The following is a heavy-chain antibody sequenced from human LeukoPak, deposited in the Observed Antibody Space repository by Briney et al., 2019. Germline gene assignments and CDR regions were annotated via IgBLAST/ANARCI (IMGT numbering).Heavy chain of an antibody. D-gene: IGHD4-23*01. V-gene: IGHV3-48*03. CDR2: ITSSGSTI. Sequence: GGSLRLSCAASRFTFSIYEMNWVRQAPGKGLEWVSYITSSGSTIYYADSVKGRFTISRDNAKNSLYLQMNRLSAEDTAVYYCASARDYDGGYGYYFDFWGQGTLVTVSS. J-gene: IGHJ4*02. CDR3: ASARDYDGGYGYYFDF. CDR1: RFTFSIYE.